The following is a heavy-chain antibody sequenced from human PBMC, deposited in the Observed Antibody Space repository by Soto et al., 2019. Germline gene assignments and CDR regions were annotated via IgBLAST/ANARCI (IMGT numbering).Heavy chain of an antibody. V-gene: IGHV1-69*01. CDR1: GGTFSSYA. Sequence: QVQLVQSGAEVKKPGSSVKVSCKASGGTFSSYAISWVRQAPGQGLEWMGGIIPIFGTANYAQKFQGRVTITADESTSTAYMELSSLRSGDTAVYYCAAVTSYGDYDPYFDYWGQGTLVTVSS. D-gene: IGHD4-17*01. CDR2: IIPIFGTA. J-gene: IGHJ4*02. CDR3: AAVTSYGDYDPYFDY.